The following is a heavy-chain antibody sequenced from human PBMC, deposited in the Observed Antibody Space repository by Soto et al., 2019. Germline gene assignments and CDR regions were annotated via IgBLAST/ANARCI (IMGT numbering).Heavy chain of an antibody. Sequence: QVQLVQSGAEVKKPGASVKVSCKASDYTFTSYGLTWVRQAPGQGLEWMGWITPYNGNTNYAQNLQGRVTMTTDTSTSTPYMELRSLRSADTAVYYCASFVGQHGRGWFDPWGQGTLVTVSS. V-gene: IGHV1-18*01. CDR2: ITPYNGNT. D-gene: IGHD1-26*01. CDR1: DYTFTSYG. J-gene: IGHJ5*02. CDR3: ASFVGQHGRGWFDP.